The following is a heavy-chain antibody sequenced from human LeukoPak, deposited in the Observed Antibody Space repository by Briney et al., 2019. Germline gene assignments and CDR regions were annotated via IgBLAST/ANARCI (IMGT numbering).Heavy chain of an antibody. Sequence: SETLSLTCTVSGGSISSYYWSWIRQPAGKGLEWIGHIHTSGSTNYNPSLKSRVTISVDTSKNQFSLKLSSVTAADTAVYYCARGWKYRNGYTVTELGSGYFDYWGQGTLVTVSS. CDR3: ARGWKYRNGYTVTELGSGYFDY. V-gene: IGHV4-4*07. CDR2: IHTSGST. CDR1: GGSISSYY. D-gene: IGHD5-18*01. J-gene: IGHJ4*02.